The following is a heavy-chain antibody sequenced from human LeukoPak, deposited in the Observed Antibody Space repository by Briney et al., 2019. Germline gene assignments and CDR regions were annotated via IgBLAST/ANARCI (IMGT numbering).Heavy chain of an antibody. CDR1: GLTFSNYA. CDR2: ISASSGSI. J-gene: IGHJ4*02. V-gene: IGHV3-23*01. CDR3: AKDLWGYLDY. Sequence: GGSLRLSCAASGLTFSNYAMNWVRQTPGKGLEWVSGISASSGSIYYADAVKGRFTISRDNSMNTVYLQMNSLRAEDTAVYYCAKDLWGYLDYWGQGTLVTVSS. D-gene: IGHD3-16*01.